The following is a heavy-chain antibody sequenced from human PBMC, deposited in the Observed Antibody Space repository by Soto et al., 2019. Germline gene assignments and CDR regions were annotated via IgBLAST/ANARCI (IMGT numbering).Heavy chain of an antibody. CDR1: GYTFTSYD. V-gene: IGHV1-8*01. CDR3: AMNRSGNCDN. Sequence: QVQLVQSGAEVKKPGASVKVSCKASGYTFTSYDINWVRKATGQGHEGMGWMNPNSGNTGYAQKVQGRVTMTRNTSRSTVYMELSSLRSEVVAVYYCAMNRSGNCDNWGQGNRVTVSS. CDR2: MNPNSGNT. J-gene: IGHJ4*02. D-gene: IGHD3-22*01.